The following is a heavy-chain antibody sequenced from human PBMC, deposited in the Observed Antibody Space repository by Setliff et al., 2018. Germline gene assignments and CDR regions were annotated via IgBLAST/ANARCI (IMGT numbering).Heavy chain of an antibody. CDR3: AKDPNGDYVGAFDS. J-gene: IGHJ5*01. Sequence: LRLSCGDSGFTFSTYAMTWVRQAPGKGLEWVSSITVSGGSRYYADSVKGRFTISRDNSKNKLYLQMNSLRVEDTAIYYCAKDPNGDYVGAFDSWGPGTLVTVSS. V-gene: IGHV3-23*01. CDR2: ITVSGGSR. D-gene: IGHD2-21*02. CDR1: GFTFSTYA.